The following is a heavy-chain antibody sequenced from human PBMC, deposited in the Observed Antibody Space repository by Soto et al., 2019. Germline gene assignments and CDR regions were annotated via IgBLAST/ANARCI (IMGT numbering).Heavy chain of an antibody. CDR3: AKVQGPYDSSGYLRY. Sequence: GGSLRLSCAASGFTFSSYGMSWVRQAPGKGLEWVSAISGSGGSTYYADSVKGRFTISRDNSKNTLYLQMNSLRAEDTAVYYCAKVQGPYDSSGYLRYWGQGTLVTVSS. CDR2: ISGSGGST. J-gene: IGHJ4*02. D-gene: IGHD3-22*01. CDR1: GFTFSSYG. V-gene: IGHV3-23*01.